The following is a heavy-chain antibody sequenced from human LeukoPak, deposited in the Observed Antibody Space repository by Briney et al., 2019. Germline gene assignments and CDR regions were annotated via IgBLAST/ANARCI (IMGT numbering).Heavy chain of an antibody. Sequence: GGSLRLSCAASGVTLSTYAMSWVRQAPGKGLEWISAISGSGGSTYYADSEKGRFTISRDNSKNTLYLQMNSLRAEDTTVYYCAKIPYSSGWVQNWFDPWGQGTLVTVSS. D-gene: IGHD6-19*01. J-gene: IGHJ5*02. CDR3: AKIPYSSGWVQNWFDP. CDR2: ISGSGGST. CDR1: GVTLSTYA. V-gene: IGHV3-23*01.